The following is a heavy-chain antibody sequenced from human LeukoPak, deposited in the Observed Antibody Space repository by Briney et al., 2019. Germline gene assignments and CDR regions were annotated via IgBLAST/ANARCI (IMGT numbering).Heavy chain of an antibody. V-gene: IGHV4-59*01. D-gene: IGHD6-13*01. CDR1: GGSISSYY. CDR2: IYYSGST. J-gene: IGHJ5*02. Sequence: PSETLSLTCTVSGGSISSYYWSWIRQPPGKGLEWIGYIYYSGSTNYNPSLKSRVTISVDTSKNQFSLKLSSVTAADTAVYYCAKVGLDYSSSWYEDNWFDPWGQGTLVTVSS. CDR3: AKVGLDYSSSWYEDNWFDP.